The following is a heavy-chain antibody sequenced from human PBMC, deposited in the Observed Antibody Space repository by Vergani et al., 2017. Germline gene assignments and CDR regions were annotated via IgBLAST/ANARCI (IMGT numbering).Heavy chain of an antibody. CDR1: GYTFTGYY. CDR2: INPNSGGT. J-gene: IGHJ5*02. Sequence: QVQLVQSGAEVKKPGASVKVSCKASGYTFTGYYMHWVRQAPGQGLEWMGWINPNSGGTNYAQKFQGRVTMTRDTSISTAYMELSSLRSEDTAVYYCARVNGGSYLIGWFDPWGQGTLVTVSS. CDR3: ARVNGGSYLIGWFDP. V-gene: IGHV1-2*02. D-gene: IGHD1-26*01.